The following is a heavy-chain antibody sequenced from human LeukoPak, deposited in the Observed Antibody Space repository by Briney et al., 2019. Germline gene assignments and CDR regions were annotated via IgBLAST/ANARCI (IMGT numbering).Heavy chain of an antibody. Sequence: GGSLRLSCAASGFMFDDYGMSWVRQAPGKGLEWVSYISTSGNTRYYADSVKGRFTISRDNAKNSLYLQMNSLRVEDTAVYYCARELSGTTSYYFDYWGQGTLVTVSS. V-gene: IGHV3-48*03. CDR1: GFMFDDYG. CDR3: ARELSGTTSYYFDY. CDR2: ISTSGNTR. J-gene: IGHJ4*02. D-gene: IGHD1-7*01.